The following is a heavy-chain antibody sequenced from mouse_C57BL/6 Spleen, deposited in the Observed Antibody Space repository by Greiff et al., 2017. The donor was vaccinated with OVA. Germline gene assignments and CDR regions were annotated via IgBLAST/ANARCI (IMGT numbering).Heavy chain of an antibody. J-gene: IGHJ4*01. CDR1: GYTFTSYW. V-gene: IGHV1-69*01. Sequence: QVQLKQSGAELVMPGASVKLSCKASGYTFTSYWMHWVKQRPGQGLEWIGEIDPSDSYTNYSQKFKGKSTLTVDKSSSTAYMQLSSLTSENSAVYYCARTTVVAKMDYWGQGTSVTVSS. D-gene: IGHD1-1*01. CDR3: ARTTVVAKMDY. CDR2: IDPSDSYT.